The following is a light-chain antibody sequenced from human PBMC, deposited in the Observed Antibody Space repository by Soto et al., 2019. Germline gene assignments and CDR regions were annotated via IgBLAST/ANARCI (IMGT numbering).Light chain of an antibody. Sequence: DIQMTQSPSTLSGSVGDRVTITCRASQTISSWLAWYQQKPGKDPKLLIYKASTLKSGVPSRFSGTGSGTEFTFSITSLQPEDFGTYYCQQCYMGWTFGQGTKVDI. CDR3: QQCYMGWT. J-gene: IGKJ1*01. CDR2: KAS. V-gene: IGKV1-5*03. CDR1: QTISSW.